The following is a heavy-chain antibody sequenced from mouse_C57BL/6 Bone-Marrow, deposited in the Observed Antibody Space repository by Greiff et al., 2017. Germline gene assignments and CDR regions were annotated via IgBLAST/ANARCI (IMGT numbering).Heavy chain of an antibody. CDR3: ARRLYGSSYEYFDV. CDR2: INPSNGGT. CDR1: GYTFTSYW. V-gene: IGHV1-53*01. Sequence: VQLQQPGTDLVQPGASVKLSCKASGYTFTSYWMHWVKQRPGQGLEWIGNINPSNGGTNYNEKFKSKATLTVDKSSSTAYMQLSSLTSEDSAVYYCARRLYGSSYEYFDVWGTGATVTVSS. D-gene: IGHD1-1*01. J-gene: IGHJ1*03.